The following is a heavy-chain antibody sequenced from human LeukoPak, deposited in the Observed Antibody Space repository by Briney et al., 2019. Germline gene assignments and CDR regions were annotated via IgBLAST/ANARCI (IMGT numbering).Heavy chain of an antibody. CDR3: AREVGGSAFDI. CDR1: GFTLSSNY. D-gene: IGHD3-16*01. V-gene: IGHV3-53*04. CDR2: IYSGGST. Sequence: PRGSLRLSCAASGFTLSSNYMSWVRQAPGKGLEWVSIIYSGGSTYYADSVKGRFTISRHNSKNTLYLQMNSLRAEDTAVYYCAREVGGSAFDIWGQGTMVTVSS. J-gene: IGHJ3*02.